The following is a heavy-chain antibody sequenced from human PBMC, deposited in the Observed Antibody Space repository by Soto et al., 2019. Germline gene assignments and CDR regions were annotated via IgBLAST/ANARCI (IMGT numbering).Heavy chain of an antibody. CDR1: GGSFSGYY. D-gene: IGHD2-8*02. CDR2: INHSGST. V-gene: IGHV4-34*01. Sequence: QVQLQQWGAGLLKPSETLSLTCAVYGGSFSGYYWSWIRQPPGKGLEWIGEINHSGSTNYNPSLKSRVTISVDTSKNQFSLELSSVTAADTAVYYCARTPGHNWFDPWGQGTLVTVSS. CDR3: ARTPGHNWFDP. J-gene: IGHJ5*02.